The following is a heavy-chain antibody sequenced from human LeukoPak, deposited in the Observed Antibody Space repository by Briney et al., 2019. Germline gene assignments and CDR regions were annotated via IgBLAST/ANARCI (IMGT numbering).Heavy chain of an antibody. CDR1: GYTFNTYD. CDR2: MNPNSGNT. J-gene: IGHJ5*02. D-gene: IGHD3-10*01. Sequence: GASVKVSCKASGYTFNTYDINWVRQATGQGLEWLGWMNPNSGNTDYAQKFQGRITITRNTSISTAYTELSSLRSDDTAVYYCARVFVGSGSYYNVIGPHNWFDPWGQGTLVTVSS. CDR3: ARVFVGSGSYYNVIGPHNWFDP. V-gene: IGHV1-8*03.